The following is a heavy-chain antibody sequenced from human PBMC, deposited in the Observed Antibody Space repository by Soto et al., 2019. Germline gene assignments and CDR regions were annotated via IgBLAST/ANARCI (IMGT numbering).Heavy chain of an antibody. D-gene: IGHD2-8*02. CDR2: INHSGST. V-gene: IGHV4-34*01. J-gene: IGHJ4*02. Sequence: QVQLQQWGAGLLKPSETLSLTCAVYGGPFSGYYWTWIRQPPGTGLEWIGEINHSGSTNYNPSLKRXVTISVATSKHQFSLKLTPVTAADTAVYYCARDKITGLFDYWGQGTLVTVSS. CDR1: GGPFSGYY. CDR3: ARDKITGLFDY.